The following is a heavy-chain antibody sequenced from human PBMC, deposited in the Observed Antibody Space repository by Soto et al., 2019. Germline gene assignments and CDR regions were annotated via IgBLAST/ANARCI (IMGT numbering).Heavy chain of an antibody. D-gene: IGHD3-10*01. CDR1: GFTFDTYT. Sequence: PGGSLRLSCAASGFTFDTYTMTWVRQAPGKGLEWVSAISGSGDSTYYADSIKGWVTMTRDTSISTAYMELSRLRSEDTAVYYCARDARGDEAPMDYWGQGTLVTVSS. CDR3: ARDARGDEAPMDY. J-gene: IGHJ4*02. V-gene: IGHV3-23*01. CDR2: ISGSGDST.